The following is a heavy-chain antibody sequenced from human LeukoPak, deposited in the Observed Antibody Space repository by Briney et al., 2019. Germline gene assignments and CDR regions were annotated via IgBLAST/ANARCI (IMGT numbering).Heavy chain of an antibody. CDR2: ISYDGSNK. J-gene: IGHJ6*02. CDR1: GFTFSSYG. D-gene: IGHD3-3*01. V-gene: IGHV3-30*03. CDR3: ARDLGSGYYYYYYYGMDV. Sequence: GGSLGLSCAASGFTFSSYGMHWVRQAPGKGLEWVAVISYDGSNKYYADSVKGRFTISRDNSKNTLYLQMNSLRAEDTAVYYCARDLGSGYYYYYYYGMDVWGQGTTVTVSS.